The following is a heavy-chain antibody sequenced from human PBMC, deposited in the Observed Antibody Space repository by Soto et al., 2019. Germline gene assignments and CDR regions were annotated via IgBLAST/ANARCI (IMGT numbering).Heavy chain of an antibody. V-gene: IGHV1-69*01. CDR1: GGTFNNYA. J-gene: IGHJ4*02. Sequence: QVQLVQSGAEVKKPGSSVKVSCKASGGTFNNYAISWVRQAPGQGLEWMGGIIPIIGTADYAHKFQGRLANSADESTGTTFMELSSLRSEDTALDYCARGGVDVVSTSAFDYWGQGTLVTVSS. CDR3: ARGGVDVVSTSAFDY. D-gene: IGHD5-12*01. CDR2: IIPIIGTA.